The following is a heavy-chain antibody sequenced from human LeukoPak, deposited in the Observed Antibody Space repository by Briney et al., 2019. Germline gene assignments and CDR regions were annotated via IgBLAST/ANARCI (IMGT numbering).Heavy chain of an antibody. D-gene: IGHD1-7*01. CDR1: GFTVSSNY. CDR2: IYSGGST. CDR3: ARAQGNWNYRGYFDY. J-gene: IGHJ4*02. V-gene: IGHV3-53*01. Sequence: GGSLRLSCAASGFTVSSNYMSWVRQAPGKGLEWVSVIYSGGSTYYADSVKGRFTISRDNSKNTLYLQMNSLRAEDTAVYYCARAQGNWNYRGYFDYWGQGTLVTVSS.